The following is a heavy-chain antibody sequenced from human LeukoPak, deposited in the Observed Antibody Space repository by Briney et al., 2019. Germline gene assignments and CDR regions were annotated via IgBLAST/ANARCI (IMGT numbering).Heavy chain of an antibody. D-gene: IGHD3-9*01. J-gene: IGHJ4*02. CDR1: GFTFTGYY. Sequence: GASVKVSCKASGFTFTGYYMHWLRQAPGQGLEWMGWINPNSGDTKYAQKFQGRVTMTRDTSISTAYMELSRVRSDDTAVYYCAREYILTRYYGDYWGQGTLVTVSS. CDR3: AREYILTRYYGDY. V-gene: IGHV1-2*02. CDR2: INPNSGDT.